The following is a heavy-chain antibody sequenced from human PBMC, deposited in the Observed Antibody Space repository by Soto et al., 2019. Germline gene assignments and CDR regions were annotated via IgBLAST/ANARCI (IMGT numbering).Heavy chain of an antibody. CDR2: VIPLFGTP. CDR3: ARDSNTGSKYFAH. J-gene: IGHJ4*02. V-gene: IGHV1-69*01. Sequence: QVQLVQSGAEVQKPGSSVKVSCKASGGTFSTYAFSWVRQAPGQGLEWMGGVIPLFGTPDYEQKFQGRVTITADESTSTVHMELSRLRSEDTAVYYCARDSNTGSKYFAHWGQGTLVTVSS. D-gene: IGHD1-26*01. CDR1: GGTFSTYA.